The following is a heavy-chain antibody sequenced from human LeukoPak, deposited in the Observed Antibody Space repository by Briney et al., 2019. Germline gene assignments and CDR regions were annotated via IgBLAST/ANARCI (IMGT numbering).Heavy chain of an antibody. CDR2: IYYSGST. D-gene: IGHD3-10*01. V-gene: IGHV4-59*08. J-gene: IGHJ5*02. Sequence: SETLSLTCTVSGGSISSYYWSWIRRPPGKGLEWIGYIYYSGSTNYNPSLKSRVTISVDTSKNQFSLKLSSVTAADTAVYYCARSGPVWFGELRPWGQGTLVTVSS. CDR3: ARSGPVWFGELRP. CDR1: GGSISSYY.